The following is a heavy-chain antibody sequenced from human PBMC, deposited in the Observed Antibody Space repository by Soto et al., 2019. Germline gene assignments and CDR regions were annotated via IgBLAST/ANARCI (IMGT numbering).Heavy chain of an antibody. CDR3: ARDRAFCSGTNCRRGSIYYYYMDV. D-gene: IGHD2-2*01. J-gene: IGHJ6*03. CDR1: GFTFSGHW. V-gene: IGHV3-7*01. CDR2: IKQDGSET. Sequence: VHLVESGGGLVQPGGSLRLSCAASGFTFSGHWMSWVRQAPGKGLEWVAHIKQDGSETFYVGSVKGRFPISRDNAQNSLDLQMNSLRAEDSALYYCARDRAFCSGTNCRRGSIYYYYMDVWGNGTTVTVSS.